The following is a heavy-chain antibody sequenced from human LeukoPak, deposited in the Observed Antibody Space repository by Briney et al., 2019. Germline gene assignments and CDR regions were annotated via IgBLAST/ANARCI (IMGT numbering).Heavy chain of an antibody. V-gene: IGHV3-20*04. Sequence: PGGSLRLSCAASGFTFDDYGMSWVRQAPGKGLEWVSGINWNGGSTGYADSVKGRFTISRDNAKNSLYLQMSSLRADDTAVYYCAKDSGWILFDDWGQGTLVTVSS. J-gene: IGHJ4*02. CDR1: GFTFDDYG. CDR2: INWNGGST. D-gene: IGHD2-2*03. CDR3: AKDSGWILFDD.